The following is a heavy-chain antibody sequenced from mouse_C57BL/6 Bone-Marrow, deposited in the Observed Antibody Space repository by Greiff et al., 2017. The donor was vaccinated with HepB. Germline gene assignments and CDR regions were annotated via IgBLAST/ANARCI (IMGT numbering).Heavy chain of an antibody. CDR3: AREADYGSSPWFAY. CDR2: IHPNSGST. J-gene: IGHJ3*01. CDR1: GYTFTSYW. Sequence: VQLHQPGAELVKPGASVKLSCKASGYTFTSYWMHWVKQRPGQGLEWIGMIHPNSGSTNYNEKFKSKATLTVDKSSSTAYMQLSSLTSEDSAVYYCAREADYGSSPWFAYWGQGTLVTVSA. D-gene: IGHD1-1*01. V-gene: IGHV1-64*01.